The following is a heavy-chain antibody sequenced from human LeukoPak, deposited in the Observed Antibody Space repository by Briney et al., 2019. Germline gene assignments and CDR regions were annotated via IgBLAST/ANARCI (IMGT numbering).Heavy chain of an antibody. CDR3: ARELGFGELSDAFDI. Sequence: ASVKVSCKASGYTFTSYAMNWVRQAPGQGLEWMGWINTNTGNPTYAQGFTGQFVFSLDTSVSTAYLQISSLKAEDTAVYYCARELGFGELSDAFDIWGQGTMVTVSS. CDR2: INTNTGNP. CDR1: GYTFTSYA. D-gene: IGHD3-10*01. J-gene: IGHJ3*02. V-gene: IGHV7-4-1*02.